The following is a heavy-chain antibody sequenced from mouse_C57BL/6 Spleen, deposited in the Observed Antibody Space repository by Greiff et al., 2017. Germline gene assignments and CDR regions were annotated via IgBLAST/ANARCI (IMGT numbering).Heavy chain of an antibody. V-gene: IGHV1-50*01. J-gene: IGHJ1*03. CDR1: GYTFTSYW. Sequence: QVQLQQPGAELVKPGASVKLSCKASGYTFTSYWMQWVKQRPGQGLEWIGEIDPSDSYTNYNQKFKGKATLTVDTSSSTAYMQLSSLTSEDAAVYCCARRTYYGGGYWYFDVWGTGTTVTVSS. CDR2: IDPSDSYT. D-gene: IGHD1-1*02. CDR3: ARRTYYGGGYWYFDV.